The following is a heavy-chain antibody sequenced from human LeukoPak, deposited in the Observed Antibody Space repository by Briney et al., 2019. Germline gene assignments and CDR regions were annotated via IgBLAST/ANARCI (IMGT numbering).Heavy chain of an antibody. J-gene: IGHJ4*02. D-gene: IGHD2-21*02. CDR2: ISYDGSNK. CDR1: GFTFSSYG. CDR3: AKHQSPGFVVVTAMPFDY. Sequence: PGRSLRLSCAASGFTFSSYGMHWVRQAPGKGLEWVAVISYDGSNKYYADSVKGRFTISRDNSKNTLYLQMNSLRAEDTAVYYCAKHQSPGFVVVTAMPFDYWGQGTLVTVSS. V-gene: IGHV3-30*18.